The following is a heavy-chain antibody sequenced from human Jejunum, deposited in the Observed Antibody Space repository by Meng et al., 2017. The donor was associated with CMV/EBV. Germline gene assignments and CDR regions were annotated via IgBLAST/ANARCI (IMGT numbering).Heavy chain of an antibody. V-gene: IGHV4-34*01. CDR2: INHSGST. J-gene: IGHJ3*02. CDR3: ARGLVVVIATHDALDI. CDR1: GGSFSGYY. D-gene: IGHD2-21*01. Sequence: GGSFSGYYWSWIRQPPGKGLEWIGEINHSGSTNYNPSLKSRVTISVDTSKNQFSLKLSSVTAADTAVYYCARGLVVVIATHDALDIWGQGTMVTVSS.